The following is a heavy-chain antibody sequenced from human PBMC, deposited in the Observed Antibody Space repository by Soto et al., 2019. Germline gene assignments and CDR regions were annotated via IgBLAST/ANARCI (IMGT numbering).Heavy chain of an antibody. V-gene: IGHV4-31*03. CDR1: GGSISSGGDY. CDR2: NYYSGIT. J-gene: IGHJ6*02. Sequence: SETQSLTYTVSGGSISSGGDYWTWIRQHPGKGLEWIGYNYYSGITYYNPSLKSRVTISLDTSKNQFSLKLSSVTAADTAVYYCARGSSIAGLYYGMDVWGQGTTVTVSS. D-gene: IGHD6-6*01. CDR3: ARGSSIAGLYYGMDV.